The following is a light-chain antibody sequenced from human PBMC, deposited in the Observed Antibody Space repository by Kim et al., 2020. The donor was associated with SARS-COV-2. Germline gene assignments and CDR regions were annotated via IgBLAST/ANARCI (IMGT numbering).Light chain of an antibody. CDR2: GKN. Sequence: SSELTQDPAVSVALGQTVRITCQGDSLRSYYATWYQQKPGQAPVVVIYGKNNRPSGIPDRFSASTSGNTASLTITGAQAEDEADYYCNSRDSSTNHLLFGGGTQLTVL. V-gene: IGLV3-19*01. J-gene: IGLJ2*01. CDR3: NSRDSSTNHLL. CDR1: SLRSYY.